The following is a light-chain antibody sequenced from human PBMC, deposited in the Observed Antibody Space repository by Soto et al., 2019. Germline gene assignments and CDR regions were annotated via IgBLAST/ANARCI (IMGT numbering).Light chain of an antibody. CDR1: SSDVGAYSY. CDR2: DVS. V-gene: IGLV2-14*01. J-gene: IGLJ1*01. CDR3: SSYTSSRTYV. Sequence: ALTQPASVSGSPGQSITISCTGTSSDVGAYSYVSWYQQHPGKAPKLIIYDVSGRPSGISNRFSGSKSDNTASLTISGLQAEDEAEYYCSSYTSSRTYVFGTGTKVTVL.